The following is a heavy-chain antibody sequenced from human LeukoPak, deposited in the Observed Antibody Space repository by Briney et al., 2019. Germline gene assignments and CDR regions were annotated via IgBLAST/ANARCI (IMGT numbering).Heavy chain of an antibody. CDR1: GFTFSSYA. J-gene: IGHJ6*02. V-gene: IGHV3-23*01. CDR2: ISGSGGST. Sequence: PGGSLRLSCAASGFTFSSYAMSWVRQAPGKGLEWVSAISGSGGSTYYADSVKGRFTISRDNSKNTLYLQMNSLRAEDTAVYYCANQKALTTVNNNNYYYGMDVWGQGTTVTVSS. CDR3: ANQKALTTVNNNNYYYGMDV. D-gene: IGHD4-11*01.